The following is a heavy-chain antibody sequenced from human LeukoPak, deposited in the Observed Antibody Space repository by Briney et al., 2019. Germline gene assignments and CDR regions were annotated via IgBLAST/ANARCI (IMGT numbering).Heavy chain of an antibody. D-gene: IGHD3-3*01. Sequence: GGSLRLSCAASGFTFSSYGMHWVRQAPGKGLEWVSFIRYDGSNKYYADSVKGRFTISRDNSKNTLYLQMNSLRGEDTAVYYCARDITPHYYDFWSGYYNAFDIWGQGTMVTVSS. J-gene: IGHJ3*02. CDR3: ARDITPHYYDFWSGYYNAFDI. CDR2: IRYDGSNK. CDR1: GFTFSSYG. V-gene: IGHV3-30*02.